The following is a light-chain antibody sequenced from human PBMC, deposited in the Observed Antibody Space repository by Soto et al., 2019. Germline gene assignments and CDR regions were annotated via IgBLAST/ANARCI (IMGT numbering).Light chain of an antibody. J-gene: IGLJ1*01. V-gene: IGLV1-44*01. CDR1: SSNIGSNT. Sequence: QPVLTQPPSASGTPGQRVTISCSGSSSNIGSNTVNWYQQLPGTAPKLLICSNNQRPSGVPDRFSGSKSGTSASLAISGLQSEDEADYYCAAWDDSLNGYVFGTGTKVTVL. CDR3: AAWDDSLNGYV. CDR2: SNN.